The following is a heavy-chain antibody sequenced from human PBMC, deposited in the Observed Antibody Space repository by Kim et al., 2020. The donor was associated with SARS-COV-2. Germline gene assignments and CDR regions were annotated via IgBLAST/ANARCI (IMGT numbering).Heavy chain of an antibody. V-gene: IGHV5-51*01. Sequence: GESLKISCKGSGYSFTSYWIGWVRQMPGKGLEWMGIIYPGDSDTRYSPSFQGQVTISADKSISTAYLQWSSLKASDTAMYYCARHKEKGRDGYNLGYWGQGTLVSASS. CDR1: GYSFTSYW. CDR2: IYPGDSDT. CDR3: ARHKEKGRDGYNLGY. J-gene: IGHJ4*02. D-gene: IGHD5-12*01.